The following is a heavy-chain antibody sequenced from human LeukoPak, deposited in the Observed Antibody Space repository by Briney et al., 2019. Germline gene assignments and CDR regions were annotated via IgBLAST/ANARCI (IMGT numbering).Heavy chain of an antibody. J-gene: IGHJ4*02. CDR3: ARTTPKTYDYVWGSYRL. V-gene: IGHV1-8*01. D-gene: IGHD3-16*02. CDR2: MNPNSGNT. CDR1: GYTFTSYD. Sequence: ASVKVSCTASGYTFTSYDINWVRQATGQGLEWMGWMNPNSGNTGYAQKFQGRVTMTRNTSISTAYMELSSLRSEDTAVYYCARTTPKTYDYVWGSYRLWGQGTLVTVSS.